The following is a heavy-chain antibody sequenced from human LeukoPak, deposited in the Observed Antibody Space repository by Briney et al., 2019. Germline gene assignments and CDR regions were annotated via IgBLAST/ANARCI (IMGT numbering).Heavy chain of an antibody. V-gene: IGHV3-30-3*01. J-gene: IGHJ4*02. Sequence: GGSLRLSCAASGFTFSSYAMHWVRQAPGKGLEWVAVLSYDGTSKYYADSVKGRFTISRDNSKNTLYLQMNSLRAEDTAVYYCAAGEFFDYWGQGTQVTVSS. CDR1: GFTFSSYA. D-gene: IGHD3-10*01. CDR3: AAGEFFDY. CDR2: LSYDGTSK.